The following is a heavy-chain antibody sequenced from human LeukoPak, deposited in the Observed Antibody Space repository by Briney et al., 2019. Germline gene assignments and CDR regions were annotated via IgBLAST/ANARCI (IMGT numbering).Heavy chain of an antibody. CDR2: IIPIFGTA. Sequence: SVKVSCKASGGTFSSYAISWVRQAPGQGLEWIGGIIPIFGTANYAQKFQGRVTITADESTSTAYMELSSLRSEDTAVYYCARGPNDYGDYGDYWGQGTLVTVSS. V-gene: IGHV1-69*13. J-gene: IGHJ4*02. CDR1: GGTFSSYA. D-gene: IGHD4-17*01. CDR3: ARGPNDYGDYGDY.